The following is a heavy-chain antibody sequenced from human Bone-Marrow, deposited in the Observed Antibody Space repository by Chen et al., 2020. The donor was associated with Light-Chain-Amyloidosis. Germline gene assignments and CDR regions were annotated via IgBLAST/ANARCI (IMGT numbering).Heavy chain of an antibody. CDR2: ISGSGGSR. Sequence: EVQLVESGGGLLQRGGSLRLSCAASGFAFSSYAMSWVRQAPGKGLEWVSTISGSGGSRYYGDAVNVRLTISRDKSKNALFLQMNSLRAEDTAVYYCAKDISYDDILPGYPADAFDIWGQGTMVTVSS. J-gene: IGHJ3*02. D-gene: IGHD3-9*01. CDR3: AKDISYDDILPGYPADAFDI. V-gene: IGHV3-23*04. CDR1: GFAFSSYA.